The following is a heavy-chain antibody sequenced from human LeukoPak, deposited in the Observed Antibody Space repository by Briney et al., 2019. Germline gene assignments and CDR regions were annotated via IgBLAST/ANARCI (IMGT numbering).Heavy chain of an antibody. J-gene: IGHJ4*02. CDR3: ARGLRGTYRYILDY. D-gene: IGHD3-16*02. Sequence: GGSLKISCKGSGYNFATYWIAWVRQMPGKGLEWMGIIFPGDSDIKYSPSFQGQVTVSADRSINTAYLQWTRLEASDTAMYYCARGLRGTYRYILDYWGQGTLVTVSS. CDR1: GYNFATYW. CDR2: IFPGDSDI. V-gene: IGHV5-51*01.